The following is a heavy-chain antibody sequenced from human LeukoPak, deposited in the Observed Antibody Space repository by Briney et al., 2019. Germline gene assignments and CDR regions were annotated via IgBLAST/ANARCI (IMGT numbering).Heavy chain of an antibody. Sequence: ASVKVSCKVSGYTFTSYGISWVRQAPVQGLEWMGWISAYNGNTNYAQKLQGRVTMTTDTSTSTAYMELSSLRAEDTAVYYCASIAVAGEYYYYYFYMDVWGKGTTVTVSS. CDR1: GYTFTSYG. V-gene: IGHV1-18*01. CDR3: ASIAVAGEYYYYYFYMDV. J-gene: IGHJ6*03. D-gene: IGHD6-19*01. CDR2: ISAYNGNT.